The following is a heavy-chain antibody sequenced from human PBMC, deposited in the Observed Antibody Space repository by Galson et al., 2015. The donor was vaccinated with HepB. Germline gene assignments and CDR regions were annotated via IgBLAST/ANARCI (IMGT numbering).Heavy chain of an antibody. CDR3: ARQDEDFSGWGGPSLDY. J-gene: IGHJ4*02. CDR2: ISAYSGNT. Sequence: SVKVSCKASGHRFNNYGISWVRQAPGQSLEWMGWISAYSGNTNYVEKFQGRVTMTTDTSTSTTYMELRSLRSDDTAVYFCARQDEDFSGWGGPSLDYWGQGTLVTVSS. V-gene: IGHV1-18*01. D-gene: IGHD6-19*01. CDR1: GHRFNNYG.